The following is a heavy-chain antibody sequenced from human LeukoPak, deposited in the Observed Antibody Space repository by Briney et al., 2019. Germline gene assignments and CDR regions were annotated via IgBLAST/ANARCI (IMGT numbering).Heavy chain of an antibody. J-gene: IGHJ4*02. Sequence: ASVKVSCKASGYTFTSYDINWVRQAAGQGLEWMGWMNPNGGNTVYAQKFQGRVTITRNTSISTAYMELSSLRSEDTAVYYCARGLTGEFDYWGQGTLITVSS. CDR1: GYTFTSYD. D-gene: IGHD1-20*01. CDR2: MNPNGGNT. V-gene: IGHV1-8*03. CDR3: ARGLTGEFDY.